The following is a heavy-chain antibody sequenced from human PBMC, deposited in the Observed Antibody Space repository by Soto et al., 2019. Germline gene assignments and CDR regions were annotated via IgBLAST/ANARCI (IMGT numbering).Heavy chain of an antibody. CDR3: ARDLRGYSYGYLGY. D-gene: IGHD5-18*01. J-gene: IGHJ4*02. V-gene: IGHV3-30-3*01. CDR2: ISYDGSNK. CDR1: GFTFSSYA. Sequence: QVQLVESGGGVVQPGRSLRLSCAASGFTFSSYAMHWVRQAPGKGLEWVAVISYDGSNKYYADSVKGRFTISRDNSKNTLYLQMNSLGAEDTAVYYGARDLRGYSYGYLGYWGQGTLVTVSS.